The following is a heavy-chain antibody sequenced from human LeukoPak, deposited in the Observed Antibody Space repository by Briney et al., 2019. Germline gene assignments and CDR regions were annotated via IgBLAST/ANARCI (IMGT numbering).Heavy chain of an antibody. V-gene: IGHV4-61*02. CDR1: GGSISSGSYY. CDR3: ARFAYYGSGSSTNFDY. J-gene: IGHJ4*02. D-gene: IGHD3-10*01. CDR2: IYTSGST. Sequence: SETLSLTCTVSGGSISSGSYYWSWIRQPAGKGLEWIGRIYTSGSTNYNPSLKSRVTISVDTSKNQFSLKLSSVTAADTAVYYCARFAYYGSGSSTNFDYWGQGTLVTVSS.